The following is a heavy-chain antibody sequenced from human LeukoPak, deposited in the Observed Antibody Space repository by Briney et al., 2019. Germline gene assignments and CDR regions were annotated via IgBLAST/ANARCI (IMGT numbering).Heavy chain of an antibody. CDR1: GGSISSSSYY. CDR2: IYYSGST. V-gene: IGHV4-39*01. D-gene: IGHD3-10*01. J-gene: IGHJ4*02. CDR3: ARQADYYGSGSYRIAYFDY. Sequence: PSETLSLTCTVSGGSISSSSYYWGWIRQPPGKGLEGFGSIYYSGSTYYNPSLKSRVTISVDTSKNQFSLKLSSVTAADTAVYYCARQADYYGSGSYRIAYFDYWGQGTLVTVSS.